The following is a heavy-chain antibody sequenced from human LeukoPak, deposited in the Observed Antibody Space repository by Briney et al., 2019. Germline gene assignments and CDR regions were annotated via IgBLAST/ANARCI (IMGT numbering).Heavy chain of an antibody. Sequence: GMSARLSCSTSVFNVSSEDIGWVRNTKEKGLEWVSVIYSGGSTYYADSVKGRFTISRDNSKNTLYLQMSSLRAEDTAVYYCARAAYDFWTYYYYGMDVWGQGTTVTVSS. CDR2: IYSGGST. CDR1: VFNVSSED. J-gene: IGHJ6*02. CDR3: ARAAYDFWTYYYYGMDV. V-gene: IGHV3-53*01. D-gene: IGHD3-3*01.